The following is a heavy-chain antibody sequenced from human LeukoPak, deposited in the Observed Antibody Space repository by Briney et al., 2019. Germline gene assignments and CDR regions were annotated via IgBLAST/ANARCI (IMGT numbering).Heavy chain of an antibody. V-gene: IGHV4-59*01. CDR2: IYYSGST. J-gene: IGHJ2*01. CDR3: ARGWYFDL. Sequence: KPSETLSLTCTVSGGSISSYYWSWIRQPPGKGLEWIGYIYYSGSTNYNPSLKRRVTISVDTSKNQFSLKLSSVTAADTAVYYCARGWYFDLWGRGTLVTVSS. CDR1: GGSISSYY.